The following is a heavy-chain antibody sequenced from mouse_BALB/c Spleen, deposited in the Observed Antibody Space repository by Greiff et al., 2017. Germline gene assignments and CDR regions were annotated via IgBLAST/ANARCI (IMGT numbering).Heavy chain of an antibody. CDR2: ISNGGGST. CDR3: ARGGDDDY. Sequence: EVKLVESGGGLVQPGGSLKLSCAASGFTFSSYTMSWVRQTPEKRLEWVAYISNGGGSTYYPDTVKGRFTISRDNAKNTLYLQMSGLKSEDTAMYYCARGGDDDYWGQGTLVTVSA. J-gene: IGHJ3*01. CDR1: GFTFSSYT. V-gene: IGHV5-12-2*01. D-gene: IGHD2-12*01.